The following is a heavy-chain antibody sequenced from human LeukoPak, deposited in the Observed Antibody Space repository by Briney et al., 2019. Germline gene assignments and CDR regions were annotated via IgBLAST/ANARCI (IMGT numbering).Heavy chain of an antibody. CDR2: IWYDGSNK. Sequence: GGSLRLSCAASGFTFSSYGMHWVRQAPGKGLEWVAVIWYDGSNKYYADSVKGRFTISRDNSKNTLYLQMNSLRAEDTAVYYCAKLPRKVVTAPRPDYWGQGTLVTVSS. V-gene: IGHV3-33*06. CDR1: GFTFSSYG. CDR3: AKLPRKVVTAPRPDY. D-gene: IGHD2-21*02. J-gene: IGHJ4*02.